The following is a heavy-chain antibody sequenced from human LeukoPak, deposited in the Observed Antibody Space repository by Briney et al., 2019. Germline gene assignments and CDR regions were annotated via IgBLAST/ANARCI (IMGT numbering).Heavy chain of an antibody. CDR1: GGTFSSYA. CDR2: INPSGGST. V-gene: IGHV1-46*01. D-gene: IGHD6-13*01. Sequence: ASVKVSCKASGGTFSSYAISWVRQAPGQGLEWMGIINPSGGSTSYAQKFQGRVTMTRDTSTSTVYMELSSLRSEDTAVYYCARDRETSSSWYLVWDAFDIWGQGTMVTVSS. J-gene: IGHJ3*02. CDR3: ARDRETSSSWYLVWDAFDI.